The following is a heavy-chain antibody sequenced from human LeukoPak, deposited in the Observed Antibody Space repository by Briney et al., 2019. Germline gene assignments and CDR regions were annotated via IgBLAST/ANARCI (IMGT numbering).Heavy chain of an antibody. CDR2: IYYSGST. CDR1: GVSISSYY. Sequence: RSSETLSLTCTVSGVSISSYYWNWIRQPPGKGLEWIGYIYYSGSTNYNPSLKSRVTISVDTSKNQFSLKLSSVTAADTAVYYCARGFAGTAAGTFGRRVFDVWDQGTTVTVSS. V-gene: IGHV4-59*01. CDR3: ARGFAGTAAGTFGRRVFDV. J-gene: IGHJ3*01. D-gene: IGHD6-13*01.